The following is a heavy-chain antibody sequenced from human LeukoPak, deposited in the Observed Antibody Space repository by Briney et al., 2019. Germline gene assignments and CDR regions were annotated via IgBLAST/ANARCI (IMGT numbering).Heavy chain of an antibody. CDR2: ISTSGST. CDR1: GGSTSSYY. Sequence: SETLSLTCTVSGGSTSSYYWSWIRQPAGKGLGWIGRISTSGSTNYNPSLKSRVTISVDTSKNQFSLKLSSVTAADTAMYYCARDSKYDSTGHAPWGLGTLVTVSS. V-gene: IGHV4-4*07. J-gene: IGHJ5*02. CDR3: ARDSKYDSTGHAP. D-gene: IGHD3-22*01.